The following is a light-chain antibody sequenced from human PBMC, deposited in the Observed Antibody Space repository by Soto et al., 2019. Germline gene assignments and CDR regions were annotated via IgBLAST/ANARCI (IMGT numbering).Light chain of an antibody. Sequence: ILMMQSPATLPVSPGERATLSCRASHSVSSDLAWYHQKPGQAPRLLIYRASTRATGIPARFSGSGSGTEFTLTINSLQSEDFELYYCQQYNNWPRTFGQGTKVDIK. CDR2: RAS. CDR1: HSVSSD. CDR3: QQYNNWPRT. V-gene: IGKV3-15*01. J-gene: IGKJ1*01.